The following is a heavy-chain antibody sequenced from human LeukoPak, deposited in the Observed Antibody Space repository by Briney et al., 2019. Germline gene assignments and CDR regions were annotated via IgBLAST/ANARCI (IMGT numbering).Heavy chain of an antibody. CDR1: GFTFSSYS. J-gene: IGHJ4*02. CDR2: ISSSSSTI. D-gene: IGHD1-26*01. Sequence: AGGSLRLSCAASGFTFSSYSMNWVRQAPGKGLEWVSYISSSSSTIYYADSVKGRFTISRDNAKNSLYLQMSSLRDEDTAVYYCARGDGGSYQGRFDYWGQGTLVTVSS. V-gene: IGHV3-48*02. CDR3: ARGDGGSYQGRFDY.